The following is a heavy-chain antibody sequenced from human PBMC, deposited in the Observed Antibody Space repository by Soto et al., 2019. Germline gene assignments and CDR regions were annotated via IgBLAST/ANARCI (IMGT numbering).Heavy chain of an antibody. Sequence: GESLKISCKGSGYSFTSYWIGWVRQMPGKGLEWMGIIYPGDSDTRYSPSFQGQVTISADKSISTAYLQWSSLKASDTAMYYCASLHQPPVPDGPPTKGDYYYGMDVWGQGTTVTVSS. J-gene: IGHJ6*02. V-gene: IGHV5-51*01. CDR1: GYSFTSYW. CDR3: ASLHQPPVPDGPPTKGDYYYGMDV. CDR2: IYPGDSDT. D-gene: IGHD2-2*01.